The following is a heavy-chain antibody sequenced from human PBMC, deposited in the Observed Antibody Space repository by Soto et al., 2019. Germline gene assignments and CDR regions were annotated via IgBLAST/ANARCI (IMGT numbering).Heavy chain of an antibody. J-gene: IGHJ6*02. CDR1: GYSFTSYW. D-gene: IGHD2-15*01. CDR2: IYPGDSDT. Sequence: GESLKISCKGSGYSFTSYWIGWVRQMPGKGLEWMGIIYPGDSDTRYSPSFQGQVTISADKSISTAYLQWSSPKASDTAMYYCARQGCSGGSCYPIGYYYYGMDVWGQGTTVTVSS. V-gene: IGHV5-51*01. CDR3: ARQGCSGGSCYPIGYYYYGMDV.